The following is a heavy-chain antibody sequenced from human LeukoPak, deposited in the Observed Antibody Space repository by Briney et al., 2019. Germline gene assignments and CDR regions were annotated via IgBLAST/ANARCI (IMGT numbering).Heavy chain of an antibody. J-gene: IGHJ4*02. CDR1: GGSFSGYY. D-gene: IGHD3-10*01. CDR3: ARGPYYGSGSYTY. V-gene: IGHV4-34*01. Sequence: SETLSLTCAVYGGSFSGYYWSWIRQPPGRGLEWIGEINHSGSTNYNPSLKSRVTISVDTSKNQFSLKLSSVTAADTAVYYCARGPYYGSGSYTYWGRGTLVTVSS. CDR2: INHSGST.